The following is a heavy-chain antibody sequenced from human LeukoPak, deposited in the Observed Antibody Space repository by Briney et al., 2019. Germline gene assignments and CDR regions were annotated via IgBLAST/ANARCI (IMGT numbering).Heavy chain of an antibody. J-gene: IGHJ6*02. CDR3: ARDELYNGYYSVKYHYNGMDV. V-gene: IGHV1-2*05. D-gene: IGHD3-3*01. CDR2: INAKSGDT. Sequence: ASVKVSCKASGYTFTDYYVHWVRQAPGQGLEWMGRINAKSGDTNAAQRFQGRVTMTRVTSITTAYLELSRLRSDDTDVYYCARDELYNGYYSVKYHYNGMDVWGQGTTVTVSS. CDR1: GYTFTDYY.